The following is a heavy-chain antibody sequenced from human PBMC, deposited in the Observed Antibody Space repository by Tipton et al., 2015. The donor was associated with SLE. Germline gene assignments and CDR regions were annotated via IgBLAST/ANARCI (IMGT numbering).Heavy chain of an antibody. CDR3: ARDHQGRETTVTTEAFDI. V-gene: IGHV3-21*01. D-gene: IGHD4-17*01. CDR2: ISSSSSYI. Sequence: SLRLSCAASGFTFSSYSMNWVRQAPGKGLEWVSSISSSSSYIYYADSVKGRFTISRDNAKNSLYLQMNSLRAEDTAVYYCARDHQGRETTVTTEAFDIWGQGTMVTVSS. CDR1: GFTFSSYS. J-gene: IGHJ3*02.